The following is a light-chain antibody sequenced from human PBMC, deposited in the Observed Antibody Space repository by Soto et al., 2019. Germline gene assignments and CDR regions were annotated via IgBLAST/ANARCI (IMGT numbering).Light chain of an antibody. V-gene: IGLV2-8*01. Sequence: QSVLTQPPSASGSPGQSVTISCTGTSSDVGGYNYVSWYQQHPGKAPKLMIYEVSKRPSGVPDRFSGSKSGNTASLTVSGLQAEDEADYYCSSYAGSEGNVFGTGTKLTVL. CDR1: SSDVGGYNY. J-gene: IGLJ1*01. CDR2: EVS. CDR3: SSYAGSEGNV.